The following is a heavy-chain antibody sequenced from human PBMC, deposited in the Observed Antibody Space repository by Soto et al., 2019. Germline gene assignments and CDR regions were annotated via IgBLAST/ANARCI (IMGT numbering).Heavy chain of an antibody. CDR3: AKGGRQWLVTSDFNY. D-gene: IGHD6-19*01. CDR2: VSHDGRNT. V-gene: IGHV3-30*18. CDR1: GFTFSDYA. Sequence: VQLVESGGGVGQPGRSLRLSCAASGFTFSDYAMHWVRQAPGKGLEWVAVVSHDGRNTHYADSVKGRFTISRDSSKNTDSLEMTSLRAEDTAVYYCAKGGRQWLVTSDFNYWGQGALVTVSS. J-gene: IGHJ4*02.